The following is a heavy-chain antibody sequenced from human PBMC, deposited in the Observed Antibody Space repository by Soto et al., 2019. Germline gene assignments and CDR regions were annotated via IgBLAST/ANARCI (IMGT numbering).Heavy chain of an antibody. CDR1: GGSFSGYY. CDR2: INHSGST. CDR3: ARGPFHFVVVPAALYYYYYVDV. J-gene: IGHJ6*03. Sequence: SETLSLTCAVYGGSFSGYYWSWIRQPPGKGLEWIGEINHSGSTNYNPSLKSRVTISVDTSRNQFSLKLSSVTAADTAVYYCARGPFHFVVVPAALYYYYYVDVWGKGTTVTVSS. D-gene: IGHD2-2*01. V-gene: IGHV4-34*01.